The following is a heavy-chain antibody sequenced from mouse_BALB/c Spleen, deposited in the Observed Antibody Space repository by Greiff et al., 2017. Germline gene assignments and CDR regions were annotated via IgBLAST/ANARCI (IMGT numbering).Heavy chain of an antibody. CDR2: ISSGSSTI. CDR1: GFTFSSFG. Sequence: EVMLVESGGGLVQPGGSRKLSCAASGFTFSSFGMHWVRQAPAKGLEWVAYISSGSSTIYYADTVKGRFTISRDNPKNTLFLQMTSLRSEDTAMYYCARSSTTVVGDYWGQGTTLTVPS. V-gene: IGHV5-17*02. J-gene: IGHJ2*01. D-gene: IGHD1-1*01. CDR3: ARSSTTVVGDY.